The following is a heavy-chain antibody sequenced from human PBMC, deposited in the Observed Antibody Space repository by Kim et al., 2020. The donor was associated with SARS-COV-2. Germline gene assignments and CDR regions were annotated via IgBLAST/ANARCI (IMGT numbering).Heavy chain of an antibody. Sequence: SETLSLTCTVSGGSISSGSYYWSWIRQPAGKGLEWIGRIYTSGSTNYNPSLKSRVTISVDTSKNQFSLKLSSVTAADTAVYYCARERSFYYDSSGYYLFDYWGQGTLVTVSS. D-gene: IGHD3-22*01. CDR2: IYTSGST. CDR3: ARERSFYYDSSGYYLFDY. CDR1: GGSISSGSYY. V-gene: IGHV4-61*02. J-gene: IGHJ4*02.